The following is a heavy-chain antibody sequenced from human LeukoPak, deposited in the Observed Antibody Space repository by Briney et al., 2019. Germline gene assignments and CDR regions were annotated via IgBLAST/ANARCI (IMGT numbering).Heavy chain of an antibody. CDR2: ISSSGSTI. D-gene: IGHD3-22*01. CDR1: GFTFSDYY. CDR3: ARDHLYYYASSGLFDY. V-gene: IGHV3-11*04. Sequence: GGSLRLSCAASGFTFSDYYMSWIRQAPGKGLEWVSYISSSGSTIYYADSVKGRFTISRDNAKNSLYLQMNSLRAEDTAAYYCARDHLYYYASSGLFDYWGQGTLVTVSS. J-gene: IGHJ4*02.